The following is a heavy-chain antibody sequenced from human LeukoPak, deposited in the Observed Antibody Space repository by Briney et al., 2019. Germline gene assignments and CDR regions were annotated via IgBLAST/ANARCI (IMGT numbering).Heavy chain of an antibody. Sequence: GRSLRLSCEASGFPFSTNGMHWVRQAPGKGLEWVADISYDGINKYYADSVKGRFTISRDNFKNTLYLQMNSLRAEDTAVYYCVRDPGSGSYWYFDLWGRGTLVTVSS. V-gene: IGHV3-30*19. CDR1: GFPFSTNG. CDR2: ISYDGINK. CDR3: VRDPGSGSYWYFDL. J-gene: IGHJ2*01. D-gene: IGHD1-26*01.